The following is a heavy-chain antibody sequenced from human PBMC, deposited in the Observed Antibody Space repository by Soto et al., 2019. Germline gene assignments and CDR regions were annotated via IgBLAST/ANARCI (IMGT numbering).Heavy chain of an antibody. J-gene: IGHJ6*02. V-gene: IGHV1-46*01. D-gene: IGHD2-2*01. Sequence: GASVKVSCKASGYTFTSYYMHWVRQAPGQGLEWMGIINPSGGSTSYAQKFQGRVTMTRDTSTSTVYMELSSLRSEDTAVYYCAREGLVLVPAAMGPYYYYGMDVWGQGTTVTVSS. CDR3: AREGLVLVPAAMGPYYYYGMDV. CDR2: INPSGGST. CDR1: GYTFTSYY.